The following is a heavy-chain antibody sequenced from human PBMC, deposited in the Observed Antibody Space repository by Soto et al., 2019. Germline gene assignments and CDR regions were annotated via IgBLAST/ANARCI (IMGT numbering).Heavy chain of an antibody. V-gene: IGHV4-34*01. CDR3: ARTATRYDILTGYSPWFDP. CDR1: GGSFSGYY. D-gene: IGHD3-9*01. Sequence: ASETLSLTCAVYGGSFSGYYWSWIRQPPGKGLEWIGEINHSGSTNYNPSLKSRVTISVDTSKNQFSLKLSSVTAADTAVYYCARTATRYDILTGYSPWFDPWGQGTLVTVSS. CDR2: INHSGST. J-gene: IGHJ5*02.